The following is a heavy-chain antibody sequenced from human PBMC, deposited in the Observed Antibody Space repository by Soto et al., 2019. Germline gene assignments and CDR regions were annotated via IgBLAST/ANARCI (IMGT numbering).Heavy chain of an antibody. CDR1: GGTFSSYA. CDR2: IIPIFGTA. D-gene: IGHD2-21*01. CDR3: ARGDCYNFYYCVMDV. V-gene: IGHV1-69*13. J-gene: IGHJ6*02. Sequence: AVPVSCQPSGGTFSSYAISWVRQAPGQGLEWMGGIIPIFGTANYAQKFQGRVTNAADESASTAYMELSSLSAEDTAVYFCARGDCYNFYYCVMDVWGQGTTVTVSS.